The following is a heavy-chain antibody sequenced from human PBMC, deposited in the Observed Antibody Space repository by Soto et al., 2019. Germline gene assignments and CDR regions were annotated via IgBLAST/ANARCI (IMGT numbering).Heavy chain of an antibody. D-gene: IGHD2-21*01. Sequence: HEHLVQSGAEVKRPGASLKVSCKASTYTFTDYYIHWVRQAPGQGLEGMGWIDPGSGATNYAPNVQGRVTLTSDTSINTASMDLTSLTSDDTAVYYCARGDSGTCGWPFPYFDYWGQGTLVIVSS. V-gene: IGHV1-2*02. CDR2: IDPGSGAT. J-gene: IGHJ4*02. CDR3: ARGDSGTCGWPFPYFDY. CDR1: TYTFTDYY.